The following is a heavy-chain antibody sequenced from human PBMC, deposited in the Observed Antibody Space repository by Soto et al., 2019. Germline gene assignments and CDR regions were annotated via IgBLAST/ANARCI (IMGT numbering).Heavy chain of an antibody. J-gene: IGHJ2*01. V-gene: IGHV3-23*01. CDR3: AKAPSTTVPIHWYFDL. Sequence: EVQLLESGGGLVQPGGSLRLSCAASGFTFSSYAMSWVRQAPGKGLEWVSAISGSGGSTYYADSVKGRFPISRDNSKNTLYLQMNSLRAEDTAVYYCAKAPSTTVPIHWYFDLWGRGTLVTVSS. CDR1: GFTFSSYA. CDR2: ISGSGGST. D-gene: IGHD4-4*01.